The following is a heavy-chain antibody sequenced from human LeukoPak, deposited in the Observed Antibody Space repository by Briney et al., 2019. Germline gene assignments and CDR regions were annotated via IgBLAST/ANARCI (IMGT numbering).Heavy chain of an antibody. CDR2: IYPGDSDT. J-gene: IGHJ4*02. V-gene: IGHV5-51*01. CDR3: ARHGSGYDPYYFDY. CDR1: GYSFTSYW. D-gene: IGHD5-12*01. Sequence: GASLKISSKGSGYSFTSYWIGWVRQMPGKGLEGMGIIYPGDSDTRYSPSFQGQVTISADKSISTAYLQCSSLKASDTAMYYCARHGSGYDPYYFDYWGQGTLVTVSS.